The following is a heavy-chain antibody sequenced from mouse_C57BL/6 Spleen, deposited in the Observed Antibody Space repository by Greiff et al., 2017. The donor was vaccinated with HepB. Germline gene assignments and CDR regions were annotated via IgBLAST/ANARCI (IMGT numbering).Heavy chain of an antibody. Sequence: VQLQQSGPELVKPGASVKISCKASGYTFTDYYMNWVKQSHGKSLEWIGDINPNNGGTSYNQKFKGKATLTVDKSSSTAYMELRSLTSEDSAIYYCARDYGNSLYFDVWGTGTTVTVSS. CDR1: GYTFTDYY. CDR3: ARDYGNSLYFDV. J-gene: IGHJ1*03. CDR2: INPNNGGT. V-gene: IGHV1-26*01. D-gene: IGHD2-1*01.